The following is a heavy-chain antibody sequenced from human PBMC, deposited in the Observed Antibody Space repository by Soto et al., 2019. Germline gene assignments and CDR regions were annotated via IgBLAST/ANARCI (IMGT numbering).Heavy chain of an antibody. CDR1: GFTVSSNY. V-gene: IGHV3-53*01. D-gene: IGHD3-22*01. CDR2: IYSGGST. CDR3: ARDRVESGYPEYFQH. Sequence: ESGGGLIQPGGSLRLSCAASGFTVSSNYMSWVRQAPWKGLEWVSVIYSGGSTYYADSVKGRFTISRDNSKNTLYLQMNSLRAEDTAVYYCARDRVESGYPEYFQHWGQGTLVTVSS. J-gene: IGHJ1*01.